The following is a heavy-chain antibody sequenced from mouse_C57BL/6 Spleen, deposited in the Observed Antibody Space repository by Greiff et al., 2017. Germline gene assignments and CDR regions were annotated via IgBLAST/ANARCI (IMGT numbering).Heavy chain of an antibody. CDR1: GYAFSSYW. CDR2: IYPGDGDT. CDR3: AREDSGSSFAY. V-gene: IGHV1-80*01. J-gene: IGHJ3*01. D-gene: IGHD1-1*01. Sequence: QVQLKQSGAELVKPGASVKISCKASGYAFSSYWMNWVKQRPGKGLEWIGQIYPGDGDTNYNGKFKGKATLTADKSSSTAYMQLSSLTSEDSAVYFCAREDSGSSFAYWGQGTLVTVSA.